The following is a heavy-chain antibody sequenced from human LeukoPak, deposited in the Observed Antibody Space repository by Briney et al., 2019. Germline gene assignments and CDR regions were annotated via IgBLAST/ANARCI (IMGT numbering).Heavy chain of an antibody. CDR3: ARGGYYDSSGYYYVGYFHH. D-gene: IGHD3-22*01. Sequence: PGGSLRLSCAASGFTFSSYEMNWVRHAPGKGLEWVSYISFSGSTIYYADSVKGRFTISRDNAKNSLYVQMNSLRAEDTAVYYCARGGYYDSSGYYYVGYFHHWGQGTLVTVSS. V-gene: IGHV3-48*03. CDR1: GFTFSSYE. CDR2: ISFSGSTI. J-gene: IGHJ1*01.